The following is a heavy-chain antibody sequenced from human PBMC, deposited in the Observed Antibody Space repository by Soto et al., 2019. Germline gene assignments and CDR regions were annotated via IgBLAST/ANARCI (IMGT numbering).Heavy chain of an antibody. CDR1: GYTFTSYY. CDR3: ARDLTGYSSGWYRDY. CDR2: INPSGGST. Sequence: QVQLVQSGAEVKKPGASVKVSCKASGYTFTSYYMHWVRQAPGQGLEWMGIINPSGGSTSYAQKFQGRGTMTRDTSTSTVYMELSSLRSEDTAVYYCARDLTGYSSGWYRDYWGQGTMVTVSS. V-gene: IGHV1-46*01. D-gene: IGHD6-19*01. J-gene: IGHJ4*02.